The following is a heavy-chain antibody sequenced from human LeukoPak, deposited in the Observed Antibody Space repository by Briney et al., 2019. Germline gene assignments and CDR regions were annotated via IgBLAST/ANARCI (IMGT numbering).Heavy chain of an antibody. CDR2: IAPTSSYI. J-gene: IGHJ4*02. Sequence: GGSLRLSCAVSGLTFSSYSFNWVRQAPGKGLEWVSSIAPTSSYIYYADSLKGRFTISRDNAKNSLYLQMNSLRAEDTAVYYCARLRRNNDNSGYYYYYDYWGQGTLVTVSS. CDR1: GLTFSSYS. D-gene: IGHD3-22*01. V-gene: IGHV3-21*01. CDR3: ARLRRNNDNSGYYYYYDY.